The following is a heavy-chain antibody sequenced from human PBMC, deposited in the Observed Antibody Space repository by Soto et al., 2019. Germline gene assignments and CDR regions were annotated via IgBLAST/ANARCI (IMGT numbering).Heavy chain of an antibody. Sequence: PGGSLRLSCAASGFTFSRYAMSWVRQAPGKGLEWVSSISSSSSYIYYADSVKGRFTISRDNAKNTLYLQMNSLRAEDTAVYYCARGCGGSCYLYGMDVWGQGTTVTVSS. V-gene: IGHV3-21*01. CDR2: ISSSSSYI. D-gene: IGHD2-15*01. J-gene: IGHJ6*02. CDR1: GFTFSRYA. CDR3: ARGCGGSCYLYGMDV.